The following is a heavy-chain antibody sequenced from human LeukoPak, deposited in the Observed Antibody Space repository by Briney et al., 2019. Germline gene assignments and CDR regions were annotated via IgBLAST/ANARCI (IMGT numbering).Heavy chain of an antibody. V-gene: IGHV3-23*01. CDR2: ITSGVGIT. CDR1: GFTFSNYG. CDR3: AKGDYYDLDY. J-gene: IGHJ4*01. Sequence: GGSPRLSCAASGFTFSNYGMNWVRQAPGKGLEWVSIITSGVGITYYADSVKGRFTISRDNSRNTLYLHMNSLRAEDTAVYYCAKGDYYDLDYWGQGTLVTVSS. D-gene: IGHD3-22*01.